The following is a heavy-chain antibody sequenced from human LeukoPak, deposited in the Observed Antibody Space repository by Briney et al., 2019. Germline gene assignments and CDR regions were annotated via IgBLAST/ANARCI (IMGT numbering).Heavy chain of an antibody. V-gene: IGHV3-30*18. CDR2: ISYDGSNK. CDR3: AKFPYGDYGTGYAFDI. D-gene: IGHD4-17*01. CDR1: GFTFSSYG. J-gene: IGHJ3*02. Sequence: GRSLRLSCAASGFTFSSYGMHWVRQAPGKGLEWVAVISYDGSNKYYADSVKGRFTISRDNSKNTLYLQMNSLRAEDTAVYYCAKFPYGDYGTGYAFDIWGQGTMVTVSS.